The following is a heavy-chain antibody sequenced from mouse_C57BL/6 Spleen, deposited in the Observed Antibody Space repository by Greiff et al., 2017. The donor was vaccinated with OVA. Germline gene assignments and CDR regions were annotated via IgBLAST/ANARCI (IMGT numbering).Heavy chain of an antibody. V-gene: IGHV1-64*01. CDR1: GYTFTSYW. CDR3: AREAELRRYFDY. J-gene: IGHJ2*01. Sequence: QVQLQQPGAELVKPGASVKLSCKASGYTFTSYWMHWVKQRPGQGLEWIGMIHPNSGSTNYNEKFKSKATLTVDKASSTAYMQLSSLTSEDTAVYDYAREAELRRYFDYWGKGTTLTVSS. D-gene: IGHD2-4*01. CDR2: IHPNSGST.